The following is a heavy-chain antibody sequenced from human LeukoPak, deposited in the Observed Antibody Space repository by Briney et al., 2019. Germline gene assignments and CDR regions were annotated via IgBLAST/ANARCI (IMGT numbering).Heavy chain of an antibody. CDR1: GFTFITYG. CDR3: AKDHLAGYSYGGYYFDY. J-gene: IGHJ4*02. D-gene: IGHD5-18*01. CDR2: IIYDGSNK. Sequence: PGGSLRLSCAASGFTFITYGMHWVRQAPGKGLEWVAAIIYDGSNKYYADSVKGRFTISRDNSKNTLYLQMNSLRAEDTAVYYCAKDHLAGYSYGGYYFDYWGQGTLVTVSS. V-gene: IGHV3-30*18.